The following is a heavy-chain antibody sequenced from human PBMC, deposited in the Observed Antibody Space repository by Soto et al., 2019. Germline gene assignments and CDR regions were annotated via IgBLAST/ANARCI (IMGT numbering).Heavy chain of an antibody. J-gene: IGHJ5*02. CDR1: GYTFTSYG. V-gene: IGHV1-18*01. Sequence: GASVKVSCKASGYTFTSYGISWVRQAPGQGLEWMGWISAYNGNTNYAQKLQGRVTMTTDTSTSTAYMELRSLRSDDTAVYYCARDRVGATFTARFDPWGQLTLVTVSS. D-gene: IGHD1-26*01. CDR2: ISAYNGNT. CDR3: ARDRVGATFTARFDP.